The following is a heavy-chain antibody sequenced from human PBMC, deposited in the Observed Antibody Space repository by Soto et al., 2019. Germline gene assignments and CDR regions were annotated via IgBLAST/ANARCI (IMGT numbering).Heavy chain of an antibody. J-gene: IGHJ6*02. CDR3: AKEGWEGYGMAV. CDR2: ISSSGGST. Sequence: EVQLLESGGGLVQPGGSLRLSCAASGFTFSSYAMSWVRQAPGKGLEWVSTISSSGGSTYYADSVKGRFTISRDNSEHTLSLQMNSLRAEDTAVYYCAKEGWEGYGMAVWGPGTTVTVSS. CDR1: GFTFSSYA. D-gene: IGHD1-26*01. V-gene: IGHV3-23*01.